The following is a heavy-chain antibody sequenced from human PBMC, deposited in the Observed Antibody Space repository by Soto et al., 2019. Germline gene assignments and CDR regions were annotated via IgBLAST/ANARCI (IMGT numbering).Heavy chain of an antibody. Sequence: PGGSLRLSCMASGFTFRDFAMSWFRQAPGKGLQWVSFIRSNIYDGTTEYAASVKGRFSISRDDSQSIAYLQTNSLNTGDTGVYYCTRVSPDCSDGSCYPLNWGQGTLVTVSS. D-gene: IGHD2-15*01. V-gene: IGHV3-49*03. J-gene: IGHJ4*02. CDR3: TRVSPDCSDGSCYPLN. CDR1: GFTFRDFA. CDR2: IRSNIYDGTT.